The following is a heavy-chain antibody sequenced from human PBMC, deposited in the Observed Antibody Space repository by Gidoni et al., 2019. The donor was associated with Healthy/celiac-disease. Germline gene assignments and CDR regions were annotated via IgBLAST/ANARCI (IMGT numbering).Heavy chain of an antibody. CDR2: TSWNSGSI. Sequence: EVQLVESGGGLVQPGSSLRLSCAASGFPFDAYDMHWVRQAPGKGLEWVSGTSWNSGSIGYADSVKGRFTIPRDNAKNSLDLQMNSLRAEDTALYYCAKSIAYGGKADLFDYWGQGTLVTVSS. CDR3: AKSIAYGGKADLFDY. J-gene: IGHJ4*02. CDR1: GFPFDAYD. V-gene: IGHV3-9*01. D-gene: IGHD4-17*01.